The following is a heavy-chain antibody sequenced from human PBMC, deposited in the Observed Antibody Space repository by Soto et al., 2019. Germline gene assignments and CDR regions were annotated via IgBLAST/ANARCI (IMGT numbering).Heavy chain of an antibody. CDR2: IIPIFGTA. J-gene: IGHJ4*02. D-gene: IGHD5-18*01. CDR1: GGTFSSYA. CDR3: ASPTAMVI. Sequence: RASVKVSFKACGGTFSSYAISWVRQAPGQGLEWMGGIIPIFGTANYAQKFQGRVTITADESTSTAYMELSSLRSEDTAVYYCASPTAMVIWGQGTLVTVSS. V-gene: IGHV1-69*13.